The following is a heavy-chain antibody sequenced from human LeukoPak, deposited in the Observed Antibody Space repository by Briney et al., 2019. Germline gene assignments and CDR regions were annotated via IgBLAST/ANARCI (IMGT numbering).Heavy chain of an antibody. D-gene: IGHD3-22*01. Sequence: GASVKVSCKASGYTFTSYGISWVRQAPGQGLEWVGWISAYNGNTNYAQKLQGRVTMTTDTSTSTAYMELRSLRSDDTAVYYCATLLGEYYYDSSGYYYDYWGQGTLVTVSS. CDR3: ATLLGEYYYDSSGYYYDY. J-gene: IGHJ4*02. CDR1: GYTFTSYG. CDR2: ISAYNGNT. V-gene: IGHV1-18*01.